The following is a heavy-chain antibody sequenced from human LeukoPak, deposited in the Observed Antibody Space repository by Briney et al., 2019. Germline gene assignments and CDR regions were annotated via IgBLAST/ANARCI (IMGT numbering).Heavy chain of an antibody. CDR3: ARASWGNSRSNY. Sequence: KPSETLSLTCTVSGGSISSSSYYWGWIRQPPGKGLEWIGSIYYSGSTYYNPSLKSRVTISVDTSKNQFSLKLSSVTAADTAVYYCARASWGNSRSNYWGQGTLVTVSS. CDR2: IYYSGST. V-gene: IGHV4-39*07. J-gene: IGHJ4*02. CDR1: GGSISSSSYY. D-gene: IGHD2-2*01.